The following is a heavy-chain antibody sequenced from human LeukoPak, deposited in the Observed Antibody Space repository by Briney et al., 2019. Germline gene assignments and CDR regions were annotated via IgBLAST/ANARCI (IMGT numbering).Heavy chain of an antibody. J-gene: IGHJ4*02. CDR1: GNSFTNYW. Sequence: GESQKISCKASGNSFTNYWIGWVRQMPGKGLEWMGIIYPDDSDTRYSPSFQGQVTISVDKSISTAYLQWSSLKASDTAMYYCASLPRGSSGWNYFDYWGQGTLVTVSS. D-gene: IGHD6-19*01. CDR2: IYPDDSDT. V-gene: IGHV5-51*01. CDR3: ASLPRGSSGWNYFDY.